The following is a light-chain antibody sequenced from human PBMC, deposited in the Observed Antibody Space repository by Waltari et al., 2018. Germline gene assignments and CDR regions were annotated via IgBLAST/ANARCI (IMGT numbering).Light chain of an antibody. V-gene: IGLV2-14*01. J-gene: IGLJ2*01. CDR1: SSDVGGFKY. Sequence: QSALTQPDSVSGSPGQSITISCTATSSDVGGFKYVSWYQQYPGKAPKVIIYDVSSRPAGVSNLFSGSKSGNSASLTISGLQAEDEADYYCSAFSSSTTGIFGGGTRVTVL. CDR3: SAFSSSTTGI. CDR2: DVS.